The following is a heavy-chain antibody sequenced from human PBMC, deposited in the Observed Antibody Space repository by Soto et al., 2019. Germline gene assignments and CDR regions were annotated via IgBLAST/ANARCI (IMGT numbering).Heavy chain of an antibody. CDR3: AKDIFETGDSAFDY. CDR1: GFTFDDYA. Sequence: GGSVRLSCAASGFTFDDYAMHWVRQAPGKGLEWVSGISWNSGSIGYADSVKGRFTISRDNAKNSLYLQMNSLRAEDTALYYCAKDIFETGDSAFDYWGQGTLVTVSS. J-gene: IGHJ4*02. V-gene: IGHV3-9*01. CDR2: ISWNSGSI. D-gene: IGHD7-27*01.